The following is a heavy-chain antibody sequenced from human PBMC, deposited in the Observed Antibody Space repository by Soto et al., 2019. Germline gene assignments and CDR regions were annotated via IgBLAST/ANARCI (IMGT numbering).Heavy chain of an antibody. CDR3: ARQGVLKLKGYAFDI. J-gene: IGHJ3*02. CDR2: INHSGST. V-gene: IGHV4-39*01. Sequence: SETLSLTCTVSGGSISSGGYYWSWIRQPPGKGLEWIGEINHSGSTNYNPSLKSRVTISVDTSKNQFSLKLSSVTAADTAVYYCARQGVLKLKGYAFDIWGQGTMVTVSS. CDR1: GGSISSGGYY. D-gene: IGHD1-1*01.